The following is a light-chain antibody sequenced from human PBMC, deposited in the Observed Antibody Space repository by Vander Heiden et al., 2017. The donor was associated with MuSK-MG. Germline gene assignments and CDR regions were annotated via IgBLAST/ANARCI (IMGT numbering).Light chain of an antibody. CDR2: EVS. J-gene: IGLJ1*01. CDR3: SSYTYSSSNYV. CDR1: SSDVGGYNY. Sequence: QSALTQPAPVSGSPGQSITISCTGPSSDVGGYNYVYWYQQNPGKAPKLMIYEVSNRPSGVSDRFSGSKSGNTASLTISGLQAEDEADYYCSSYTYSSSNYVFGTGTKVTVL. V-gene: IGLV2-14*01.